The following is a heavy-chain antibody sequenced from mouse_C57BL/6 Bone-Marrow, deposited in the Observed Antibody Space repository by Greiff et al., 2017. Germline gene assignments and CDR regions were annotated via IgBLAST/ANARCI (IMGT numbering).Heavy chain of an antibody. Sequence: QVQLQQPGAELVMPGASVKLSCKASGYTFTSYWMHWVKQRPGQGLEWIGEIDPSDSYTNSNQKFKGKSTLTVDKSSSTAYMQLSSLTSEDSAVYYCAREITTVVAPYYYAMDYWGQGTSVTVSS. CDR1: GYTFTSYW. CDR3: AREITTVVAPYYYAMDY. J-gene: IGHJ4*01. V-gene: IGHV1-69*01. CDR2: IDPSDSYT. D-gene: IGHD1-1*01.